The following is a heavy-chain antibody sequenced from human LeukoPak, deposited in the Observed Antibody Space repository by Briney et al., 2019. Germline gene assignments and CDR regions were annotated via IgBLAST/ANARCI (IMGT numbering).Heavy chain of an antibody. CDR3: TRDLSPAYYGGDCFYFDY. V-gene: IGHV3-49*04. CDR1: GFTFGDYD. J-gene: IGHJ4*02. Sequence: PGRSLRLSCTASGFTFGDYDMSWVRQAPGKGLEWVGFIRSKAYGGTTEYAASVKGRFTISRDDSKSIAYLQMNSLKTEDTAVYYCTRDLSPAYYGGDCFYFDYWGQGTLVTVSS. CDR2: IRSKAYGGTT. D-gene: IGHD2-21*02.